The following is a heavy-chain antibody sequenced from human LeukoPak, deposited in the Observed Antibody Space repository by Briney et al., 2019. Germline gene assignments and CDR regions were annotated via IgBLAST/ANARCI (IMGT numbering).Heavy chain of an antibody. J-gene: IGHJ6*03. V-gene: IGHV4-59*02. CDR1: SDSVSTYY. D-gene: IGHD4-23*01. CDR3: ARGVASTVVTDYYYYYMDV. Sequence: SETLPLTCTVYSDSVSTYYWSWIRQPPGKGLEWIGYVYYTGSTNYNPSLKSRVTISVDTSKNQFSLKLSSVTAADTAVYYCARGVASTVVTDYYYYYMDVWGKGTTVTVSS. CDR2: VYYTGST.